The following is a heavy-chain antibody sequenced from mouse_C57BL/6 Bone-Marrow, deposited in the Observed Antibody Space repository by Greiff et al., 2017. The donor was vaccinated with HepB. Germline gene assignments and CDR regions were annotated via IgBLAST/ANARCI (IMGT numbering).Heavy chain of an antibody. Sequence: EVKLMESGGDLVKPGGSLKLSCAASGFTFSSYGMSWVRQTPDKRLEWVATISSGGSYTYYPDSVKGRFTISRDNAKNTLYLQMSSLKSEDTAMYYCARRYDYDDAMDYWGQGTSVTVSS. J-gene: IGHJ4*01. CDR1: GFTFSSYG. D-gene: IGHD2-4*01. CDR3: ARRYDYDDAMDY. CDR2: ISSGGSYT. V-gene: IGHV5-6*02.